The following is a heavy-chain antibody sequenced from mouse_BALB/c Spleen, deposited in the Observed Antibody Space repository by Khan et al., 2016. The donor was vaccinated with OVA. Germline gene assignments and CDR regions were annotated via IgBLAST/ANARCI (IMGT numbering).Heavy chain of an antibody. CDR3: ASADFYVGDFFSRGD. Sequence: EVELVESGGGLVQPGGSRRLSCATSGYTFTDYYMNWVRQPPGKALEWLGFIRNKANNYTTEYSASVKGRFTISRDNSQSTFYLQMNTLRTGDSATYYCASADFYVGDFFSRGDWGQGTSVTVSS. D-gene: IGHD2-3*01. J-gene: IGHJ4*01. CDR1: GYTFTDYY. V-gene: IGHV7-3*02. CDR2: IRNKANNYTT.